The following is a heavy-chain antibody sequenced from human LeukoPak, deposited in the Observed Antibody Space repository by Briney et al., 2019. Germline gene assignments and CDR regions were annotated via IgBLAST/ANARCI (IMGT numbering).Heavy chain of an antibody. CDR1: GYTFTGYH. V-gene: IGHV1-2*02. CDR3: ARGYCTGDICSGAWFDD. Sequence: ASVKVSCKASGYTFTGYHIHWVRQAPGEGLEWMGWINPNSGGTNYAQKFQGRVTMTRDTSISTAYIELNRLRSDDTAVYYCARGYCTGDICSGAWFDDWGQASLLTVSS. CDR2: INPNSGGT. J-gene: IGHJ4*02. D-gene: IGHD2-15*01.